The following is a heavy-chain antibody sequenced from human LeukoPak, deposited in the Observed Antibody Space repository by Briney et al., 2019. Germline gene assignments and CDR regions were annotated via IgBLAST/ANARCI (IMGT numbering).Heavy chain of an antibody. CDR3: ATYSSGWYRFDY. CDR2: IYYSGST. Sequence: SETLSLTCTVSGGSISTTGYYWGWIRQPPGKGLGWIGNIYYSGSTYYNPSLKSRVTISVDTSKNQFSLKLSSVTAADTAVYYCATYSSGWYRFDYWGQGTLVTVSS. J-gene: IGHJ4*02. D-gene: IGHD6-19*01. V-gene: IGHV4-39*07. CDR1: GGSISTTGYY.